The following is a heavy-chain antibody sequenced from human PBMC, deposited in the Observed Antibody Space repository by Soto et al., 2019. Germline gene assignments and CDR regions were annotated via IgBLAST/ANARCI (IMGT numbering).Heavy chain of an antibody. D-gene: IGHD5-18*01. CDR2: MNPNSGNT. Sequence: GASVKVSCKASGYTFTSYDINWVRQATGQGLEWMGWMNPNSGNTGYAQKFQGRVTMTRNTSISTAYMELSSLRSEDTAVFYCARGNTYGYYFDYWGQGTLVTVSS. CDR3: ARGNTYGYYFDY. J-gene: IGHJ4*02. CDR1: GYTFTSYD. V-gene: IGHV1-8*01.